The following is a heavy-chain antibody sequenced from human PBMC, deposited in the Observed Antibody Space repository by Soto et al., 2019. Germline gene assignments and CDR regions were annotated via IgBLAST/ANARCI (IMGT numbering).Heavy chain of an antibody. CDR3: ARQYSNAFDY. V-gene: IGHV4-59*08. J-gene: IGHJ4*02. CDR2: IHFSGST. CDR1: GGSISSYY. Sequence: SETLSLTCTVSGGSISSYYWSWIRQAPGKGLEWIGYIHFSGSTKYNPSLNSRVTTSIDTSNNQFSLKVTSVTAADTAVYYCARQYSNAFDYWGQGTLVTVSS. D-gene: IGHD1-26*01.